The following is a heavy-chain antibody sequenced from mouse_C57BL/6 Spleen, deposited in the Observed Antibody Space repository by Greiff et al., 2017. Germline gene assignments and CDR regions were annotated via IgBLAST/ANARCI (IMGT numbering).Heavy chain of an antibody. CDR2: SRNKANDYTT. J-gene: IGHJ1*03. V-gene: IGHV7-1*01. Sequence: EVQRVESGGGLVQSGRSLRLSCATSGFTFSDFYMEWVRQAPGKGLEWIAASRNKANDYTTEYSASVKGRFIVSRDTSQSILYLQMNALRAEDTAIYYCARQYYSKYWYFDVWGTGTTVTVSS. CDR3: ARQYYSKYWYFDV. CDR1: GFTFSDFY. D-gene: IGHD2-5*01.